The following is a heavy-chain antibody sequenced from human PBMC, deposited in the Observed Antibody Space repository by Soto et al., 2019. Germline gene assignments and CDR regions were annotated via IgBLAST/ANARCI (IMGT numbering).Heavy chain of an antibody. Sequence: PSETLSLTCTVSGGSISSSSYYWGWIRQPPGKGLEWIGSIYYSGSTYYNPSLKSRVTISVDTSKNQFSLKLSSVTAADTAVYYCAIRGLGMVRGVPYNWFDPWGQGTLVTVSS. V-gene: IGHV4-39*01. CDR1: GGSISSSSYY. D-gene: IGHD3-10*01. CDR2: IYYSGST. CDR3: AIRGLGMVRGVPYNWFDP. J-gene: IGHJ5*02.